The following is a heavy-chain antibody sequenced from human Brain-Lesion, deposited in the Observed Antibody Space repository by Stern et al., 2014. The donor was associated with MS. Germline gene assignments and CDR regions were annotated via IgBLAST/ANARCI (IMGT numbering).Heavy chain of an antibody. CDR1: GGTFGTYP. Sequence: DQLVESGPEVKKPGSSVQVSCKASGGTFGTYPITWLRQAPGQGLEWMGRIIPIFGSPNYAQKFQGRVTITADRSTTTVYMKLSSLKSDDVAVYYCAKDGPALVTNWFDPWGRGTLVTVSS. J-gene: IGHJ5*02. D-gene: IGHD5-18*01. CDR2: IIPIFGSP. CDR3: AKDGPALVTNWFDP. V-gene: IGHV1-69*06.